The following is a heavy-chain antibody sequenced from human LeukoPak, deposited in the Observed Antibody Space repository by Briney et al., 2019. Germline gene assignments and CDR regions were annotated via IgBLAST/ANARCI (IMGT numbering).Heavy chain of an antibody. V-gene: IGHV3-21*01. J-gene: IGHJ4*02. CDR1: GFTFSSYS. Sequence: GGSLRLSCAASGFTFSSYSMNWVRQAPGKGLEWVSSISSSSSYIYYADSVKGRFTISRDNAKNSLYLQMNSLRAEDTALYYCASVDYYGSGNYYNDVDYGGQGTLVTVSS. CDR2: ISSSSSYI. D-gene: IGHD3-10*01. CDR3: ASVDYYGSGNYYNDVDY.